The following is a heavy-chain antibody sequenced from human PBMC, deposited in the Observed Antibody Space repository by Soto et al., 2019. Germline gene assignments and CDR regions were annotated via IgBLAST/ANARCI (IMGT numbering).Heavy chain of an antibody. CDR2: IWYDGSNK. CDR1: GFTFSSYG. V-gene: IGHV3-33*01. J-gene: IGHJ6*02. Sequence: GGSPRLSCAASGFTFSSYGMHWVRQAPGKGLEWVAVIWYDGSNKYYADSVKGRFTISRDNSKNTLYLQMNSLRAEDTAVYYCARPTKSEYYYYGRDVWGQGTTVPVSS. CDR3: ARPTKSEYYYYGRDV.